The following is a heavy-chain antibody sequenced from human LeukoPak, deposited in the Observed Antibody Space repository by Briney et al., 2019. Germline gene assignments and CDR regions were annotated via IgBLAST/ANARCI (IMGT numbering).Heavy chain of an antibody. CDR2: INPNSGGT. Sequence: ASVKVSCKASGETFTSDGITWVRQAPGQGLEWMGWINPNSGGTSYAQKFQGRVTMTRDTSVTTAYMELSRLRSDDTAVYYCASYSGYDEPFEYWGQGTLVTVSS. J-gene: IGHJ4*02. D-gene: IGHD5-12*01. CDR1: GETFTSDG. V-gene: IGHV1-2*02. CDR3: ASYSGYDEPFEY.